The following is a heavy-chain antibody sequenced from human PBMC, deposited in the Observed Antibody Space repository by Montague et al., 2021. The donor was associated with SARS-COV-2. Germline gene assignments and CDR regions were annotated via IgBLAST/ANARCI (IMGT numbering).Heavy chain of an antibody. CDR3: ARTNYDFWRGHQRGGAFDI. Sequence: SETLSLTCNVSGGSISSSDYYWGWIRQPPGKGLEWIGSLFYSVNTYYNPSLKSRVTISADTSKNQFSLKLSSVTAADTAVYYCARTNYDFWRGHQRGGAFDIWGQGTMVTVSS. CDR2: LFYSVNT. J-gene: IGHJ3*02. V-gene: IGHV4-39*01. CDR1: GGSISSSDYY. D-gene: IGHD3-3*01.